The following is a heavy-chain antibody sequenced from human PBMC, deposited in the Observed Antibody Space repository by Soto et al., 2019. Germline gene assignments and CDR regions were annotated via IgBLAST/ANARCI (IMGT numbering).Heavy chain of an antibody. Sequence: QVQLVESGGGVVQPGRSLRLSCAGSGFTFSNYGLHWVRQAPGKGLEWVAVISYDGSHKYYADSVKGRFTISRDNSNNMLYLQMDSLRAEDTAVYYCAKDGAPRYCGRSSCHPAGYYWGQVTLVTVAS. CDR2: ISYDGSHK. CDR1: GFTFSNYG. CDR3: AKDGAPRYCGRSSCHPAGYY. D-gene: IGHD2-15*01. V-gene: IGHV3-30*18. J-gene: IGHJ4*02.